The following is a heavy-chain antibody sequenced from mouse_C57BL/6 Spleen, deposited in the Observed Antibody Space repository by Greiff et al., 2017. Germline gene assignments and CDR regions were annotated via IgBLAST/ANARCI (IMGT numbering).Heavy chain of an antibody. J-gene: IGHJ3*01. Sequence: EVQLQQSGPELVKPGASVKISCKASGYSFTGYYMNWVKQSPEKSLEWIGEINPSTGGTTYNQKFKAKATLTVDKSSSTAYMQLTSLTSEDSAVYYCARRGAIYDYDGFAYWGQGTLVTVSA. CDR1: GYSFTGYY. D-gene: IGHD2-4*01. CDR2: INPSTGGT. V-gene: IGHV1-42*01. CDR3: ARRGAIYDYDGFAY.